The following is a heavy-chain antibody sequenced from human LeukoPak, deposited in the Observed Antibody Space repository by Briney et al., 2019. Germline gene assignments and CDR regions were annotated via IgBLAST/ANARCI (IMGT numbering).Heavy chain of an antibody. CDR3: ARALSSGWSHAFDI. D-gene: IGHD6-19*01. Sequence: HPGGSLGLSCAASGFTFSVYTIHWVRQAPGKGLEWVAVMSSDGSNKYYADSVKGRFTISRDNSRNTMYLQMNSLRAEDTAVYYCARALSSGWSHAFDIWGQGTMVTVSS. CDR2: MSSDGSNK. J-gene: IGHJ3*02. V-gene: IGHV3-30-3*01. CDR1: GFTFSVYT.